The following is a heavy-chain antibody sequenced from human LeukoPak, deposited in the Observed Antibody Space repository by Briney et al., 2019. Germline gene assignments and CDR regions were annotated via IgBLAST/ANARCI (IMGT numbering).Heavy chain of an antibody. CDR1: GGSISSGSYY. CDR3: ARVVPAAMIFGY. V-gene: IGHV4-39*01. CDR2: MFHDGST. Sequence: SETLSLTCTVSGGSISSGSYYWGWIRQPPGKGLEWIGSMFHDGSTYYNPSLKSRVTISVDTSKNQFSLKLSSVTAADTAVYYCARVVPAAMIFGYWGQGTLVTVSS. J-gene: IGHJ4*02. D-gene: IGHD2-2*01.